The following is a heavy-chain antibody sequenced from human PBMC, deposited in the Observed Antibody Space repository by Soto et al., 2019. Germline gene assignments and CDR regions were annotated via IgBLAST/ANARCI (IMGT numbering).Heavy chain of an antibody. Sequence: GGSLRLSCAASGFTFSSYAMSWVRQAPGKGLEWVSAISGSGGSTYYADSVKGRFTISRDNSKNTLYLQMNSLRAEDTAVYYCAKDSSVNYYDSSGPFDYWGQGTLVTVSS. CDR1: GFTFSSYA. J-gene: IGHJ4*02. CDR3: AKDSSVNYYDSSGPFDY. D-gene: IGHD3-22*01. V-gene: IGHV3-23*01. CDR2: ISGSGGST.